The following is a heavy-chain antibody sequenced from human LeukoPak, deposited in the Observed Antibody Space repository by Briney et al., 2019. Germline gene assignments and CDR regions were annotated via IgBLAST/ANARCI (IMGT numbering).Heavy chain of an antibody. CDR1: GYTFTGYY. Sequence: ASVKVSCKASGYTFTGYYMHWVRQAPGQGLEWMGWINPNSGGTSYAQKFQGRVTMTRDMSTSTVYMELSSLRSEDTAVYYCARTLAAAGYYFDYWGQGTLVTVSS. J-gene: IGHJ4*02. D-gene: IGHD6-13*01. CDR2: INPNSGGT. CDR3: ARTLAAAGYYFDY. V-gene: IGHV1-2*02.